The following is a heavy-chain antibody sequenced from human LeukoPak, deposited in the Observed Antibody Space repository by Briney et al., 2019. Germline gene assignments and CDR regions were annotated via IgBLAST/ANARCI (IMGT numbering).Heavy chain of an antibody. V-gene: IGHV1-18*01. CDR1: GYTFTSYG. J-gene: IGHJ5*02. CDR3: ARDRAPQWLVRDNWFDP. Sequence: ASVKVSCKASGYTFTSYGISWVRQAPGQGLEWMGWISAYNGNTNYAQKLQGRVTMTTDTSTSTAYMELRSLRSDDTAVYYCARDRAPQWLVRDNWFDPWGQGTLVTVSS. CDR2: ISAYNGNT. D-gene: IGHD6-19*01.